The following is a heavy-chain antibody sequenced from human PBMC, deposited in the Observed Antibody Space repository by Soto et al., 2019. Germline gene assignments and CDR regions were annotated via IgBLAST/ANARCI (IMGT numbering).Heavy chain of an antibody. J-gene: IGHJ4*01. D-gene: IGHD5-18*01. Sequence: QVQLVESGGGVVQPGRSLRLSCAASGFTFSTYGMHWVRQAPGKGLEWVAVISYDGSNKYYADSVKGRFTISRDNSKNTLYLQMSSLRAEETAVYYCAKGFSYSVIDYWGQEPWSPSPQ. V-gene: IGHV3-30*18. CDR2: ISYDGSNK. CDR1: GFTFSTYG. CDR3: AKGFSYSVIDY.